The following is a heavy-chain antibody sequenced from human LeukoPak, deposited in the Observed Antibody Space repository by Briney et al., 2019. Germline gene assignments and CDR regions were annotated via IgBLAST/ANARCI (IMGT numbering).Heavy chain of an antibody. J-gene: IGHJ4*02. CDR1: GFTFDDYA. CDR3: AKAVYDFWSGYYTDY. CDR2: ISGDGGST. Sequence: GGSLRLSCAASGFTFDDYAMHWVRQAPGKGLEWVPLISGDGGSTYYADSVKGRFTISRDNSKNSLYLQMNSPRTEDTALYYCAKAVYDFWSGYYTDYWGQGTLVTVSS. D-gene: IGHD3-3*01. V-gene: IGHV3-43*02.